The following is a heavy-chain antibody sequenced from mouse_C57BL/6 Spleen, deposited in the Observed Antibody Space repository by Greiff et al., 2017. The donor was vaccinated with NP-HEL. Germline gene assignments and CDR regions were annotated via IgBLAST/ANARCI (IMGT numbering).Heavy chain of an antibody. V-gene: IGHV5-4*01. CDR3: ARGLSHYFDY. D-gene: IGHD2-4*01. CDR1: GFTFSSYA. CDR2: ISDGGSYT. Sequence: EVHLVESGGGLVKPGGSLKLSCAASGFTFSSYAMSWVRQTPEKRLEWVATISDGGSYTYYPDNVKGRFTISRDNAKNNLYLQMSHLKSEDTAMYYCARGLSHYFDYWGQGTTLTVSS. J-gene: IGHJ2*01.